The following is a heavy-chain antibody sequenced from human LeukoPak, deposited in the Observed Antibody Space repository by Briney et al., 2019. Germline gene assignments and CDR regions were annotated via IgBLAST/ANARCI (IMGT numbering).Heavy chain of an antibody. J-gene: IGHJ4*02. CDR3: AKDLITMVRGAHYFDY. Sequence: GGSLRLSCTASTVTFRSFAMSWVRQAPGKGLFWVSGIGGSGGSTFYADSVKGRFTISRDNSKNTMYLEMKSLRAEDTAIYYCAKDLITMVRGAHYFDYWGQGTLVTVSS. CDR2: IGGSGGST. CDR1: TVTFRSFA. D-gene: IGHD3-10*01. V-gene: IGHV3-23*01.